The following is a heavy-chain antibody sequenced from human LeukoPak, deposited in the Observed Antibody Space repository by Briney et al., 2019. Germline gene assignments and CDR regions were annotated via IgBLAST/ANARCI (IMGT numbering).Heavy chain of an antibody. Sequence: ASVKVSCKASGYTFTTYEIHWVRQATGQGPEWMGWMNPNSGKTGFAQKFQGRITITRNTSINTAYMDLTSLISEDTAVYYRARWIKAGHYYFDYWGQGTLVTVSS. J-gene: IGHJ4*02. CDR3: ARWIKAGHYYFDY. CDR2: MNPNSGKT. V-gene: IGHV1-8*03. CDR1: GYTFTTYE. D-gene: IGHD2-2*03.